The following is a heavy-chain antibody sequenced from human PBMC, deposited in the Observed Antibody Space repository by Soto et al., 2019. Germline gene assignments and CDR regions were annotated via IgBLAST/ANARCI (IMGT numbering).Heavy chain of an antibody. J-gene: IGHJ4*02. CDR1: GGSLSGYY. Sequence: QVQLQQWGAGLLKPSETLSLTCAVFGGSLSGYYCSWIRQTPGKGLEWIGEITHSGTTNYHPSLKSRVTISVDTSENQFSLKLSSVTAADTAVYYCARGGRDGDNWRFGPYYWGQGTLVTVSS. CDR2: ITHSGTT. D-gene: IGHD3-16*01. V-gene: IGHV4-34*02. CDR3: ARGGRDGDNWRFGPYY.